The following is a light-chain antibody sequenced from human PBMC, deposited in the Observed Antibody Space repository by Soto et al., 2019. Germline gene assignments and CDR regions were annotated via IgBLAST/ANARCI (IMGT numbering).Light chain of an antibody. Sequence: EIVLTQSPGTLSLSPGERATLSCRASQSVSSNYLAWYQKKPGQAPRLLIYGASSRATGSPDRFSGSGSGTDFTLTISRLEPEDFAVYYCQQYGSSPRTFGQGTKVEIK. V-gene: IGKV3-20*01. CDR1: QSVSSNY. CDR3: QQYGSSPRT. J-gene: IGKJ1*01. CDR2: GAS.